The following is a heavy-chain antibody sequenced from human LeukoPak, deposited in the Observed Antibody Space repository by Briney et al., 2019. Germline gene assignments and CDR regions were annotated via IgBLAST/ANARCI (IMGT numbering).Heavy chain of an antibody. CDR2: ISWDGGST. J-gene: IGHJ5*02. Sequence: GGSLRLSCAASGFTFDDYTMHWVRQAPGKGLEWVSLISWDGGSTYYADSVKGRFTISRDNSKNTLSLQLNSLRADDTAIYYCARDLEDCSGGSCYSWFDPWGQGTLVTVSS. D-gene: IGHD2-15*01. CDR3: ARDLEDCSGGSCYSWFDP. V-gene: IGHV3-43*01. CDR1: GFTFDDYT.